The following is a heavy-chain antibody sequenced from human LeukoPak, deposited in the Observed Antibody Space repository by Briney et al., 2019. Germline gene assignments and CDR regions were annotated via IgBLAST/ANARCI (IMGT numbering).Heavy chain of an antibody. CDR2: ISSNSDHM. J-gene: IGHJ4*02. CDR3: ARGGSVYYGSGSYYTD. V-gene: IGHV3-21*05. Sequence: PGGSLTLACAASGFTFSSYRMIWVRHAPGGARAWVSYISSNSDHMYYADSVKGRFTISRDNAKNSLYLQMNSLRAEDTAVYYCARGGSVYYGSGSYYTDWGQGTLVTVSS. CDR1: GFTFSSYR. D-gene: IGHD3-10*01.